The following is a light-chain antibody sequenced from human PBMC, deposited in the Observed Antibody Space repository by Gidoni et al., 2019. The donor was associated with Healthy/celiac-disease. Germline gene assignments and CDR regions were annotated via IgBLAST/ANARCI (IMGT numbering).Light chain of an antibody. CDR2: DAS. Sequence: DIQMTQSPSSLSASVGDRVTITCQASQDISNYLNWYQQKPGKAPKLLIYDASNLETGVPSRFSGSGSGTDFTFTISSLQPEDIATYYCQQYDNLPREVTFXXXTRLEIK. J-gene: IGKJ5*01. CDR1: QDISNY. CDR3: QQYDNLPREVT. V-gene: IGKV1-33*01.